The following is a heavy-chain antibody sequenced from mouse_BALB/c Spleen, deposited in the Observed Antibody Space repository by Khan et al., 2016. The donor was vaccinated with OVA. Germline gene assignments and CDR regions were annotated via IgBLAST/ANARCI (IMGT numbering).Heavy chain of an antibody. J-gene: IGHJ2*01. CDR1: GYSITSGYG. D-gene: IGHD1-2*01. CDR3: ASTARIKY. CDR2: ISYSGRT. Sequence: QLEESGPGLVKPSQSLSLTCTVTGYSITSGYGWYWIRQFPGNKLEWMGYISYSGRTYDNPSPKSRISITRDTTKNQFFLQLNSVTTEDTATYNCASTARIKYWGQGTTLTVSS. V-gene: IGHV3-1*02.